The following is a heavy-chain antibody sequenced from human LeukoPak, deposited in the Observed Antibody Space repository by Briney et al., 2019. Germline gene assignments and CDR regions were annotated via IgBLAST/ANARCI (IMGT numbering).Heavy chain of an antibody. CDR3: AKGGSSGLRGAFDI. D-gene: IGHD3-22*01. CDR2: ISGSGAGT. J-gene: IGHJ3*02. V-gene: IGHV3-23*01. CDR1: GFTFSSYA. Sequence: GGSLRLSCAASGFTFSSYAVSWVRQAPGNGLEWVSAISGSGAGTYYADSVKGRFTISRDNSKNTLYLQMNSLRAEDTAVYYCAKGGSSGLRGAFDIWGQGTMVTVSS.